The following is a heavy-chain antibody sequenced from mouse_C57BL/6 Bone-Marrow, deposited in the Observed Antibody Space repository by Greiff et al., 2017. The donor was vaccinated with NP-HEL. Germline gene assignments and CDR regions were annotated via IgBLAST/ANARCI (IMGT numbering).Heavy chain of an antibody. Sequence: EVKLVESGEGLVKPGGSLKLSCAASGFTFSSYAMSWVRQTPEKRLEWVAYISSGGDYIYYADTVKGRFTISRDNARNTLYLQMSSLKSEDTAMYYCTRDGTPYWYFDVWGTGTTVTVSS. CDR3: TRDGTPYWYFDV. CDR1: GFTFSSYA. J-gene: IGHJ1*03. D-gene: IGHD1-1*01. CDR2: ISSGGDYI. V-gene: IGHV5-9-1*02.